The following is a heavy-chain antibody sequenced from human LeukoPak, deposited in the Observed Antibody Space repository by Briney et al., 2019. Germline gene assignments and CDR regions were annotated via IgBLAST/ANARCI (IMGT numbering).Heavy chain of an antibody. J-gene: IGHJ4*02. CDR3: ARSYRWLQPMAY. CDR1: GYTFTSYA. V-gene: IGHV1-3*01. Sequence: GASVEVSCKASGYTFTSYAMHWVRQAPGQRLEWMGWINAGNGNTKYSQKFQGRVTITRDTSASTAYMELSSLRSEDTAVYYCARSYRWLQPMAYWGQGTLVTVSS. CDR2: INAGNGNT. D-gene: IGHD5-24*01.